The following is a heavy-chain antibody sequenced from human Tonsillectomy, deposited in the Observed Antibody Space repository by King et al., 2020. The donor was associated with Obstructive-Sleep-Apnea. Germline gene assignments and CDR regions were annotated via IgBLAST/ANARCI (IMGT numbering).Heavy chain of an antibody. D-gene: IGHD3-9*01. CDR2: IYTSGST. V-gene: IGHV4-4*07. CDR1: GGSISSY. CDR3: ARTGKAVQPYGMDV. Sequence: VQLQESGPGLVKPSETLSLTCTVSGGSISSYWSWIRQPAGKGLEWIERIYTSGSTNYNSSLKSRVTMSIDTSKNQFSLKLTSVTAADTAVYYCARTGKAVQPYGMDVWGQGTTVTVSS. J-gene: IGHJ6*02.